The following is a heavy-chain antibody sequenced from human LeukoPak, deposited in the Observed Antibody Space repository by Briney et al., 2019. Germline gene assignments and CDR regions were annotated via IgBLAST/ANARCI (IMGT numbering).Heavy chain of an antibody. CDR2: INHSGST. J-gene: IGHJ6*03. CDR1: GGSFSGYY. D-gene: IGHD2-2*02. Sequence: SETLSLTCAVYGGSFSGYYWSWIRQPPGKGLEWIGEINHSGSTNYNPSLKSRVTISVDTSKNQFSLKLSSVTAADTAVYYCATGYCSSTSCYNSYYYYYYMDVWGQGTTVTVSS. V-gene: IGHV4-34*01. CDR3: ATGYCSSTSCYNSYYYYYYMDV.